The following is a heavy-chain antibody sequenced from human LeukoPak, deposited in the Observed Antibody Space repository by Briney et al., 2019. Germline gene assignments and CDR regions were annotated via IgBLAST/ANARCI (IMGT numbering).Heavy chain of an antibody. V-gene: IGHV4-61*01. CDR3: ARDLGIVARSDAFDI. J-gene: IGHJ3*02. CDR1: GYSISSGYY. D-gene: IGHD3-22*01. Sequence: PSETLSLTCTVSGYSISSGYYWSWTRQPPGKGLEWIGYIYYSGSTNYNPSLKSRVTISVDTSKNQFSLKLSSVTAADTAVYYCARDLGIVARSDAFDIWGQGTMVTVSS. CDR2: IYYSGST.